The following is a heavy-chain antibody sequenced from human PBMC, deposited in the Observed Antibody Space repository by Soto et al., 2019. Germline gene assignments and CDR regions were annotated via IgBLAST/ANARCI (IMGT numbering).Heavy chain of an antibody. D-gene: IGHD4-17*01. J-gene: IGHJ2*01. Sequence: QVQLVESGGGLVKPGGSLRLSCAASGFTFSDYYMSWIRQAPGKGLEWVSYISSSGSTIYYADSVKGRFTISRDNAKNSLYLQMNSLRAEDTAVYYCARRRGPDYGDYGPRVYWYFDLWGRGTLVTVSS. CDR2: ISSSGSTI. CDR3: ARRRGPDYGDYGPRVYWYFDL. V-gene: IGHV3-11*01. CDR1: GFTFSDYY.